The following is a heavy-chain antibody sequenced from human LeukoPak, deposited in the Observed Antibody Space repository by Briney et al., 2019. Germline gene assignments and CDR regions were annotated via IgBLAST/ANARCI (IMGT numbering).Heavy chain of an antibody. V-gene: IGHV4-59*01. CDR3: ARGIAAAGNNWFDP. Sequence: SETLSLTCTVSGGSISRYYWSWIRQPPGKGLEWIGYIYYSGSTNYNPSLKSRVTISVDTSKNQFSLKLSSVTAADTAVYYCARGIAAAGNNWFDPWGQGTLVTVSS. CDR1: GGSISRYY. CDR2: IYYSGST. D-gene: IGHD6-13*01. J-gene: IGHJ5*02.